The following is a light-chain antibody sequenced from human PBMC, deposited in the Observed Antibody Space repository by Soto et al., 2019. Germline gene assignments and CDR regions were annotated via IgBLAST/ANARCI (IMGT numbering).Light chain of an antibody. CDR2: EVS. CDR1: SSDVGGYNY. V-gene: IGLV2-14*01. J-gene: IGLJ1*01. Sequence: QSALTQPASVSGSPGQSITISCTGTSSDVGGYNYVSWFQLHPGKAPKLMVYEVSNRPSGISSRFSGSKSGNTASLTISGLQAEDEADYYCCSFTSSRIYVFGTGTKLTVL. CDR3: CSFTSSRIYV.